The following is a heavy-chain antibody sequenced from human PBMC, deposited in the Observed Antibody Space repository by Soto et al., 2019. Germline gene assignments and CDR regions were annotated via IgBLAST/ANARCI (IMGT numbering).Heavy chain of an antibody. J-gene: IGHJ4*02. V-gene: IGHV3-15*01. CDR2: IKSETDGGTT. Sequence: EVQLVESGGGLVRPGESLRLSCAASGFTLRNAWMTWVRQIPGKGLEWVGRIKSETDGGTTDYAAPVKDRFTISRDDSKNTLYLQMSSLQTEDTAVYYCATHPVSLNLRDLPFGWSGTFENWGQGTRVTVSS. D-gene: IGHD3-10*01. CDR1: GFTLRNAW. CDR3: ATHPVSLNLRDLPFGWSGTFEN.